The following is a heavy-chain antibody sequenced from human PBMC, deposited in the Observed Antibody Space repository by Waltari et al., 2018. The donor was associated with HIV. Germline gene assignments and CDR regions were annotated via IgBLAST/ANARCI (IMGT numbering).Heavy chain of an antibody. V-gene: IGHV1-24*01. Sequence: QVQLVQSGAEVRKPGASVKVSCKVSGPTLSELSMHWVRQAPAKGLEWMGGFDPEDGETIYAQNFQGRVTMTEDTSADTAYMELSSLRSEDTAMYYWATVVERQLVPYFWGQGTLVTVSS. CDR2: FDPEDGET. J-gene: IGHJ4*02. CDR3: ATVVERQLVPYF. D-gene: IGHD6-13*01. CDR1: GPTLSELS.